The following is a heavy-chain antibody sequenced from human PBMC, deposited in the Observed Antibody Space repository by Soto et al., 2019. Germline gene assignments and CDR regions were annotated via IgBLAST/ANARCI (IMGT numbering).Heavy chain of an antibody. D-gene: IGHD3-3*01. J-gene: IGHJ5*02. Sequence: EGSLRLSCAASGFTFSSYGMHWLRQAPGKGLEWVSVISYDGSNKYYADSVKGRFTISSDNSKNTLYLQMNSLRDEDTAVYYCAKVRHPDGIWKFDTWGQETLLTISS. V-gene: IGHV3-30*18. CDR1: GFTFSSYG. CDR2: ISYDGSNK. CDR3: AKVRHPDGIWKFDT.